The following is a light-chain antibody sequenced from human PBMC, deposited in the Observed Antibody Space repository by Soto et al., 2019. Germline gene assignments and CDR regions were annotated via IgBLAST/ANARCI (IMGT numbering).Light chain of an antibody. J-gene: IGKJ2*01. CDR3: QQYGDWPPET. Sequence: EVVLTQSPATLSVSPGDRATLSCRASQSVSRNLAWYQQKPGQAPRLLIYGASTRATGVPARFSGSGSATEFTLSSSRLQSEDVAVYYWQQYGDWPPETFGQGTKLEI. V-gene: IGKV3-15*01. CDR2: GAS. CDR1: QSVSRN.